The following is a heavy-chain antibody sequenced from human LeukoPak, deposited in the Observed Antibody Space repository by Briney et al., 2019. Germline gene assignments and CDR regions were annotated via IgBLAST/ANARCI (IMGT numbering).Heavy chain of an antibody. CDR1: GGSISSYY. V-gene: IGHV4-34*01. CDR3: ARGAGHLTTNYYYYMDV. Sequence: SSETLSLTCTVSGGSISSYYWSWIRQPPGKGLEWIGEINHSGSTNYNPSLKSRVTISVDTSKNQFSLKLSSVTAADTAVYYCARGAGHLTTNYYYYMDVWGKGTTVTVSS. J-gene: IGHJ6*03. D-gene: IGHD4/OR15-4a*01. CDR2: INHSGST.